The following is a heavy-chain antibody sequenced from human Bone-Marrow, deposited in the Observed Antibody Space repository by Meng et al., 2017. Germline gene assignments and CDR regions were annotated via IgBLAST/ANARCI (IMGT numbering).Heavy chain of an antibody. CDR3: ARGLGGGYDYPPLGYFDY. Sequence: SETLSLTCAVSGYSISSGYYWGWIRQPPGKGLEWIGEINHSGSTNYNPSLKSRVTISVDTSKNQFSLKLSSVTAADTAVYYCARGLGGGYDYPPLGYFDYWGQGTLVTVSS. D-gene: IGHD5-12*01. V-gene: IGHV4-38-2*01. CDR1: GYSISSGYY. J-gene: IGHJ4*02. CDR2: INHSGST.